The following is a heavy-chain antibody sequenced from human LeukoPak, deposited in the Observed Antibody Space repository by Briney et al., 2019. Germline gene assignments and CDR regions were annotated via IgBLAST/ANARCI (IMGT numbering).Heavy chain of an antibody. CDR3: ARERRRAGAAFDI. J-gene: IGHJ3*02. D-gene: IGHD2-21*01. V-gene: IGHV1-69*04. CDR1: GGTFSSYA. CDR2: IIPIFGIA. Sequence: GASVTVSCKASGGTFSSYAISWVRQAPGQGLEWMGRIIPIFGIANYAQEFQGRVTITADKSTSTAYMELSSLRSEDTAVYYCARERRRAGAAFDIWGQGTMVTVSS.